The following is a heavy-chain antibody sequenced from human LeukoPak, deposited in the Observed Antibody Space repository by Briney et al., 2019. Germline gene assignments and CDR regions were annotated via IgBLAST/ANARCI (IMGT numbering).Heavy chain of an antibody. CDR3: AREGYDSSGYYSRSVDY. CDR1: GGSISSGDYY. CDR2: IYYSGST. Sequence: SETLSLTCTVSGGSISSGDYYWSWIRQPPGKGLEWIGYIYYSGSTYYNPSLKSRVTISVDTSKNQFSLKLSSVTAADTAVYYCAREGYDSSGYYSRSVDYWGQGTLVTASS. J-gene: IGHJ4*02. V-gene: IGHV4-30-4*01. D-gene: IGHD3-22*01.